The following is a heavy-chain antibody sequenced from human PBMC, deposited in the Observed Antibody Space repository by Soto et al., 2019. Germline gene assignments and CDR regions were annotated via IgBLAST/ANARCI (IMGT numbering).Heavy chain of an antibody. D-gene: IGHD2-15*01. CDR1: GYSFTSYW. CDR2: IYPGDSDT. J-gene: IGHJ4*02. Sequence: VESLKISCKGSGYSFTSYWIGWVRQMPWKGLEWMGIIYPGDSDTRYSPSFQGQVTISADKSISTAYLQWSSLKASDTAMYYCARGPAQLGYCSGGSCYFEYWGQGTLVTVSS. V-gene: IGHV5-51*01. CDR3: ARGPAQLGYCSGGSCYFEY.